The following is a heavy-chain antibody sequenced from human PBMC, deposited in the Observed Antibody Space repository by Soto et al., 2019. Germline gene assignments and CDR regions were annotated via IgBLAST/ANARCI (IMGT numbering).Heavy chain of an antibody. V-gene: IGHV3-9*01. D-gene: IGHD5-12*01. CDR3: AKEHSCCVKVFGS. CDR1: GFTFDDYG. J-gene: IGHJ4*02. Sequence: EVQLVESGGGLVQPGRSLRLSCAASGFTFDDYGMYWVRQTPGKGLEWVSGISWNSAKIGQADSVKGRFNISRDNPKNSLYQQMDSLRAEETALYYCAKEHSCCVKVFGSWGQGTLVTVSS. CDR2: ISWNSAKI.